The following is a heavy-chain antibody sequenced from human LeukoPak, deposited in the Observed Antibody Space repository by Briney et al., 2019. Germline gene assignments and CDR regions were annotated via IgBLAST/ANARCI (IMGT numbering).Heavy chain of an antibody. CDR1: GFTFSNAW. D-gene: IGHD6-19*01. CDR2: IKSKTDGGTT. V-gene: IGHV3-15*01. Sequence: AGGSLGLSCAASGFTFSNAWMSWVRQAPGKGLEWVGRIKSKTDGGTTDYAAPVKGRFTISRDDSKNTLYLQMNSLKTEDTAVYYCTTDVSGGSGWFLNDYWGQGTLVTVSS. CDR3: TTDVSGGSGWFLNDY. J-gene: IGHJ4*02.